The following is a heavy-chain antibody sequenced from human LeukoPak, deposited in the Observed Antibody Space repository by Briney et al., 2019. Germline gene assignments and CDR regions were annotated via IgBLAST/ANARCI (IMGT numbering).Heavy chain of an antibody. V-gene: IGHV1-69*13. J-gene: IGHJ5*02. Sequence: SVKVSCKASGGIFSSYAISWVRQAPGQGLEWMGGIIPIFGTANYAQKFQGRVTITADESTTTAYMELSSLRSEDTAVYYCARRAYSSSYWFDPWGQGTLVTVSS. D-gene: IGHD6-13*01. CDR1: GGIFSSYA. CDR2: IIPIFGTA. CDR3: ARRAYSSSYWFDP.